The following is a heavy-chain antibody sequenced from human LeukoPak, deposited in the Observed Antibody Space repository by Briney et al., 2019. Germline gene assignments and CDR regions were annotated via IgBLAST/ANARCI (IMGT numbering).Heavy chain of an antibody. Sequence: ASVKVSCKASGYIFTNYAINWVRQAPGQGLEWMGWISAYNGNTNYAQKLQGRVTMTTDTSTSTAYMELRSLRSDDTAVYYCARRSSQADWFDPWGQGTLVTVSS. CDR1: GYIFTNYA. CDR3: ARRSSQADWFDP. J-gene: IGHJ5*02. V-gene: IGHV1-18*01. CDR2: ISAYNGNT. D-gene: IGHD6-19*01.